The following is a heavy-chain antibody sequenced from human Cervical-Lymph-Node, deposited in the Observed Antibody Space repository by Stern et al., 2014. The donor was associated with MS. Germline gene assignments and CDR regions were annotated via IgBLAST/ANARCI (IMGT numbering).Heavy chain of an antibody. V-gene: IGHV4-39*01. CDR2: IYYSGST. Sequence: QVQLQESGPGLVKPSETLSLTCTVSGGSISSSSYYWGWLRQPPGQGLEWIGSIYYSGSTYYNPSLKSRVTISVDTSNNQFFVTLSSVTAADTAVYYCARQAVAGRVYRFDPWGQGTLVTVSS. J-gene: IGHJ5*02. D-gene: IGHD6-19*01. CDR3: ARQAVAGRVYRFDP. CDR1: GGSISSSSYY.